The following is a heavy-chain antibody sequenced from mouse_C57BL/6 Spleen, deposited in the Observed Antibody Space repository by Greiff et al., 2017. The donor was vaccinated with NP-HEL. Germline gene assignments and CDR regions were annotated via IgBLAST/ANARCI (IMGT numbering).Heavy chain of an antibody. CDR1: GFSLTSYA. CDR3: ARNLKTTVVAGFDY. J-gene: IGHJ2*01. CDR2: IWTGGGT. V-gene: IGHV2-9-1*01. D-gene: IGHD1-1*01. Sequence: VKLVESGPGLVAPSQSLSITCTVSGFSLTSYAISWVRQPPGKGLEWLGVIWTGGGTNYNSALKSRLSISKDNSKSQVFLKMNSLQTDDTARYYCARNLKTTVVAGFDYWGQGTTLTVSS.